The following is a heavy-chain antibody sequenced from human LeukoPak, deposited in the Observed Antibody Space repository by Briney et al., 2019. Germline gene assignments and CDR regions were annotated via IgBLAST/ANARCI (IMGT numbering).Heavy chain of an antibody. Sequence: ASVKVSCKASGYTFTGYYMHWVRQAPGQGLEWMGWINPNSGGTNYAQRFQGRVTMTRDTSISTAYMELSSLRSEDTAVYYCARRAYDSSGYYWGQGTLVTVSS. J-gene: IGHJ4*02. D-gene: IGHD3-22*01. CDR2: INPNSGGT. CDR3: ARRAYDSSGYY. CDR1: GYTFTGYY. V-gene: IGHV1-2*02.